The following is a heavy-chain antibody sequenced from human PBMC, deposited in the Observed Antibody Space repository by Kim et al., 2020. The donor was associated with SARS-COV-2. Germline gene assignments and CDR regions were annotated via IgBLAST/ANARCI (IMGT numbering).Heavy chain of an antibody. J-gene: IGHJ4*02. V-gene: IGHV4-34*01. CDR3: ARGGSGSSPVDY. D-gene: IGHD3-10*01. Sequence: NYNPSLKSRVTRSVDTSKNQFSLKLSSVTAADTAVYYCARGGSGSSPVDYWGQGTLVTVSS.